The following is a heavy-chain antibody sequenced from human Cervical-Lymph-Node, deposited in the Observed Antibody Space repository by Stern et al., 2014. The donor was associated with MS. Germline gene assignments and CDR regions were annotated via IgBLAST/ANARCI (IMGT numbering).Heavy chain of an antibody. CDR1: GGTFSSYA. V-gene: IGHV1-69*01. J-gene: IGHJ4*02. CDR2: IIPIFGTA. CDR3: ARVPLKFGYDSSGYYPQTRYYFDY. D-gene: IGHD3-22*01. Sequence: VQLVESGAEVKKPGSSVKVSCKASGGTFSSYAISWVRQAPGKGLEWMGGIIPIFGTAHYAQKVQGRVKITADESTSTAYMELSSLISEDTAVYYCARVPLKFGYDSSGYYPQTRYYFDYWGQGTLVTVSS.